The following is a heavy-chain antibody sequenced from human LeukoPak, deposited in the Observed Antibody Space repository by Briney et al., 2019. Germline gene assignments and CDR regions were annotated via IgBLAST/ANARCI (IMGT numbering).Heavy chain of an antibody. Sequence: SETLSLTCTVSGGSISSYYWSWIRQPPGKGLEWIGYIYYSGSTNYNPSLKSRVTISVDTSKNQFSLKLSSVTAADTAVYYCARAEEYAFDTWGQGTMVTVSS. V-gene: IGHV4-59*01. J-gene: IGHJ3*02. CDR3: ARAEEYAFDT. CDR1: GGSISSYY. D-gene: IGHD1-14*01. CDR2: IYYSGST.